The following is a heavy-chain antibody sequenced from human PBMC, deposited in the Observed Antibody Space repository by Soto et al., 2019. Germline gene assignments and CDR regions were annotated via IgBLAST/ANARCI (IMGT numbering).Heavy chain of an antibody. D-gene: IGHD6-13*01. J-gene: IGHJ5*02. CDR3: ARHISSWYVDWFDP. V-gene: IGHV4-59*08. Sequence: SETLSLTCTVSGGSISSYYWSWIRQPPGKGLEWIGYIYYSGSTNYNPSLKSRVTISVDTSKNQFSLKLSSVTAADTAVYYCARHISSWYVDWFDPWGQGTLVTVSS. CDR1: GGSISSYY. CDR2: IYYSGST.